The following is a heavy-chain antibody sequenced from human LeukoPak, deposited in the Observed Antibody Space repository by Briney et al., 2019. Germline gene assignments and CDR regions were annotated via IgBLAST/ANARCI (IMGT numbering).Heavy chain of an antibody. J-gene: IGHJ4*02. D-gene: IGHD3-3*01. CDR2: ISGSGGST. CDR3: ATGYDSWSGYYQSPKFDY. V-gene: IGHV3-23*01. Sequence: GGSLRLSCAASGFTFSSYAMSWVRQAPGKGLEWVSAISGSGGSTYYADSVKGRFTISRDNSKNTLYLQMNSLRAEDTAVYYCATGYDSWSGYYQSPKFDYWGQGTLVTVSS. CDR1: GFTFSSYA.